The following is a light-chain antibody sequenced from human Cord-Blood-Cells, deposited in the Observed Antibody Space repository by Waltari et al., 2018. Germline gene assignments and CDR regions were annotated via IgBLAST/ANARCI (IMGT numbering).Light chain of an antibody. V-gene: IGKV1-39*01. CDR1: QSISSY. J-gene: IGKJ4*01. CDR3: QQSYSTPLT. Sequence: DIQMTRSPSSLSVSVGDRVTITCRASQSISSYLNWYQQKPGKARKLLIYAAASLQSGVPSRVSGSGSGTDFTLTNSSLQPEDFATYYFQQSYSTPLTFGGGTKVEIK. CDR2: AAA.